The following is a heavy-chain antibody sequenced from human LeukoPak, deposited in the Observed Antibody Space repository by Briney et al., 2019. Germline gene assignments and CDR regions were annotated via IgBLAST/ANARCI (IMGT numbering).Heavy chain of an antibody. CDR2: VNYDSGNT. CDR3: ARASYDYVWGSYRYTGIHGMDV. J-gene: IGHJ6*02. CDR1: AYSFIAYY. D-gene: IGHD3-16*02. V-gene: IGHV1-2*02. Sequence: ASVKVSCKASAYSFIAYYIRWVRQAPGQGLEWMGWVNYDSGNTNYAQKFQGRVTMTRDTSISTVYMELVRLTSDDTAVYYCARASYDYVWGSYRYTGIHGMDVWGQGTTVTVSS.